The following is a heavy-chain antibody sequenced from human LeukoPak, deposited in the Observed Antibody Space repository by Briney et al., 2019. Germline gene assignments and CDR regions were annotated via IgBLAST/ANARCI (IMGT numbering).Heavy chain of an antibody. J-gene: IGHJ4*02. V-gene: IGHV4-59*01. CDR3: ARDLGYSSSSGNFDY. Sequence: PSETLSLTCSVSGDSINSYYWSWIRQPPGKGLEWIGRIQYSGKTKYNPSLKSRVTISVDMSKNQFSLKLSSVTAADTAVYYCARDLGYSSSSGNFDYWGQGTLVTVSS. CDR2: IQYSGKT. D-gene: IGHD6-6*01. CDR1: GDSINSYY.